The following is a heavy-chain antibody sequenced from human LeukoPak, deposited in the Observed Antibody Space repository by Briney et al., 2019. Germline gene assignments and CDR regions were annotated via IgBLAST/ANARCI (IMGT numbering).Heavy chain of an antibody. J-gene: IGHJ4*02. D-gene: IGHD6-19*01. Sequence: ASVKVSRKASGGTFSSYAISWVRQAPGQGLEWMGGIIPIFGTANYAQKFQGRVTITADESTSTAYMELSSLRSEDTAVYYCARATRIAVAVYFDYWGQGTLVTVSS. CDR2: IIPIFGTA. CDR3: ARATRIAVAVYFDY. V-gene: IGHV1-69*13. CDR1: GGTFSSYA.